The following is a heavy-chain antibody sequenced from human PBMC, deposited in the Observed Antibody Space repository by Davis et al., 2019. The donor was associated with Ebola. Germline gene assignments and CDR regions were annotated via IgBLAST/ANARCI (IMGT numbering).Heavy chain of an antibody. CDR3: ARDRKGCTSTSCYYDMDV. CDR2: IYYGGTT. Sequence: SETLSLTCTVSGGSMSSYYWSWIRQPPGKGLEWIGNIYYGGTTNYNPSLKSRVTISVDTSKNQFSLKLSSVTAADTAVYYCARDRKGCTSTSCYYDMDVWGQGTTVTVSS. V-gene: IGHV4-59*01. D-gene: IGHD2-2*01. J-gene: IGHJ6*02. CDR1: GGSMSSYY.